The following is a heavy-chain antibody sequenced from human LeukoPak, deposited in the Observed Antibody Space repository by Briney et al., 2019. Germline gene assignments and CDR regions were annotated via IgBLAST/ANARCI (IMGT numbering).Heavy chain of an antibody. CDR2: IFHSGNS. CDR1: SYSISSGSY. D-gene: IGHD4-17*01. Sequence: PSETLSLTCAVSSYSISSGSYWGWIRQSPGKGPEWVGSIFHSGNSYYNPSLKSRLTMSVDTSKNQFSLKLTSVTAADTALYYCARVTYVDDMLYQYFDYWGQGILVTVSS. CDR3: ARVTYVDDMLYQYFDY. V-gene: IGHV4-38-2*01. J-gene: IGHJ4*02.